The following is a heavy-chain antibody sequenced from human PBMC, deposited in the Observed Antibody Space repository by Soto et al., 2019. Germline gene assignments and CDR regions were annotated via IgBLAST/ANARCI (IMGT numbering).Heavy chain of an antibody. CDR2: MNPNSGNT. CDR3: AREEWVVAATGSWFDP. J-gene: IGHJ5*02. Sequence: QVQLVQSGAEVKKPGASVKVSCKASGYTFTSYDINWVRQATGQGLEWMGWMNPNSGNTGYAQKFQGRVTMTRNTSISTAYMELSSLRSEDTAVYYCAREEWVVAATGSWFDPWGQGTLVTVSS. CDR1: GYTFTSYD. V-gene: IGHV1-8*01. D-gene: IGHD2-15*01.